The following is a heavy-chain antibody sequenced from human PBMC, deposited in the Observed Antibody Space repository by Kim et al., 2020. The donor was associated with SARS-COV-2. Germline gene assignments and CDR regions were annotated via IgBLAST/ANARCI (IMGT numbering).Heavy chain of an antibody. CDR2: VFYGGSP. D-gene: IGHD6-6*01. CDR3: ARDAISQFVN. Sequence: SETLSLTCTVSGASISSSSYFWGWIRQPPGKDLEWIGSVFYGGSPNYTPSLKSRVTISADTSRNQLSLKLRSVTAADTAVYYCARDAISQFVNWGQG. J-gene: IGHJ4*02. V-gene: IGHV4-39*02. CDR1: GASISSSSYF.